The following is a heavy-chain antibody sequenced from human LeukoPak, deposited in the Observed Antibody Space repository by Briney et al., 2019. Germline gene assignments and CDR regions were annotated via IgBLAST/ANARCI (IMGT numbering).Heavy chain of an antibody. CDR1: GFTFSDYA. CDR3: ARSVPDYTRFDY. V-gene: IGHV3-23*01. CDR2: FKTNSGQV. Sequence: GGSLRLPCVASGFTFSDYAMNWVRQAPGKGLEWVSTFKTNSGQVYYAESVRGRFTISRDNSKNTVYLQMSSLRAEDTALYYCARSVPDYTRFDYWGQGALVTVSP. J-gene: IGHJ4*02. D-gene: IGHD4-11*01.